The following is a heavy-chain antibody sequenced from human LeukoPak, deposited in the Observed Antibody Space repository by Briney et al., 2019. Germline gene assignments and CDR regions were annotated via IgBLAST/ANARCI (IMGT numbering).Heavy chain of an antibody. Sequence: GESLKISCKGSGYIFSNYWIGWVRQMPGKGLECMGIIFPGDSDTRYSPSFQGQVTISVDKSISTAFLQWSSLEASDTAMYYCARRLGAGDGYFDYWGQGALVTVS. CDR2: IFPGDSDT. CDR1: GYIFSNYW. J-gene: IGHJ4*02. D-gene: IGHD5-24*01. CDR3: ARRLGAGDGYFDY. V-gene: IGHV5-51*01.